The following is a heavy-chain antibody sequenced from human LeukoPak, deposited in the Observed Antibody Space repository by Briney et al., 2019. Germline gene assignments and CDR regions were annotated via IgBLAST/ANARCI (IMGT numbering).Heavy chain of an antibody. CDR3: ARPVRYYYYYYMDV. V-gene: IGHV4-34*01. CDR2: INHSGST. J-gene: IGHJ6*03. Sequence: SETLSLTCAVYGGSFSGYYWSWIRQPPGKGLEWIGEINHSGSTNYNPSLKSRVTISVDTSKNQFSLKLSSVTAVDTAVYYCARPVRYYYYYYMDVWGKGATVTVSS. D-gene: IGHD2-8*01. CDR1: GGSFSGYY.